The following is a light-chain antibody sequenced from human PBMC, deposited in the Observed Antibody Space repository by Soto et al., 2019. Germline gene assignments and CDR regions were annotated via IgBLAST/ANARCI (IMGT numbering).Light chain of an antibody. Sequence: AIRMTQSPSSLSASTGDRITITCRASQGISSYLAWYHQKPGKAPKLLIYAAFTLQGGVTSRFSGSGSVTDFTLTITGLQSEDLATYYDQPYYSYPLSVGGGNKVVIK. J-gene: IGKJ4*01. V-gene: IGKV1-8*01. CDR1: QGISSY. CDR2: AAF. CDR3: QPYYSYPLS.